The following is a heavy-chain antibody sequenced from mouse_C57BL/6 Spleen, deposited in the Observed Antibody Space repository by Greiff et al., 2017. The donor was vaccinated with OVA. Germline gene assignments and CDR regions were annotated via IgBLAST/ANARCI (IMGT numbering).Heavy chain of an antibody. CDR2: IDPSDSYT. CDR1: GYTFTSYW. CDR3: ARVGKLGSPFDY. Sequence: QVQLKQPGAELVMPGASVKLSCKASGYTFTSYWMHWVKQRPGQGLEWIGEIDPSDSYTNYNQKFKGKSTLTVDKSSSTAYMQLSSLTSEDSAVYYCARVGKLGSPFDYWGQGTTLTVSS. V-gene: IGHV1-69*01. D-gene: IGHD4-1*01. J-gene: IGHJ2*01.